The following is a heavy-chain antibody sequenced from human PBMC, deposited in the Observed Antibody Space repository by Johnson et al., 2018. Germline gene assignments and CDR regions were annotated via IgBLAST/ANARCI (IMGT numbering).Heavy chain of an antibody. V-gene: IGHV3-30-3*01. Sequence: QVQLVQSGGGVVQPGRSLRLSCAASGFFFSRSAMHWVRQAPGTGLEWVALIAYDGNNKYYADSVQGRFTISRDNSKNMLFLQMNSLKIEDTAVYYCARVAGGYSYGWGAFDIWGQGTMVTVSS. CDR3: ARVAGGYSYGWGAFDI. J-gene: IGHJ3*02. D-gene: IGHD5-18*01. CDR2: IAYDGNNK. CDR1: GFFFSRSA.